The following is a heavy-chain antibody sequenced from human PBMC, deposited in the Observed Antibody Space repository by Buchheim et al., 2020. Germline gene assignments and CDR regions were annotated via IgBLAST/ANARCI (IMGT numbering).Heavy chain of an antibody. D-gene: IGHD3-3*01. J-gene: IGHJ6*02. Sequence: EVQLLESGGDSVQPGESLRLSCVASGLTFSDYAMTWVRQAPGKGLEWVSAISGSGGSAYYADSVKGRFTASRANSKNTLSLQMNSLRADDTAIYYCAKNISPLEWVLYGLDVWGQGTT. V-gene: IGHV3-23*01. CDR3: AKNISPLEWVLYGLDV. CDR2: ISGSGGSA. CDR1: GLTFSDYA.